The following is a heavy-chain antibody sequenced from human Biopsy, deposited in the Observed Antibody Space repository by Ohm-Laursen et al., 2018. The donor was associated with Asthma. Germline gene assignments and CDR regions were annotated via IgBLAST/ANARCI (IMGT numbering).Heavy chain of an antibody. D-gene: IGHD3-16*01. CDR1: GDSISSGAYY. CDR2: IYYIGST. CDR3: ARRGGVRRYFDY. V-gene: IGHV4-30-4*01. J-gene: IGHJ4*02. Sequence: TLSLTCTVSGDSISSGAYYWSWVRQPPGKGLEWIGYIYYIGSTYYNPPLKSRVAISLDTSKNQFSLKLSSVTAADTAVYFCARRGGVRRYFDYWGQGTLVTVSS.